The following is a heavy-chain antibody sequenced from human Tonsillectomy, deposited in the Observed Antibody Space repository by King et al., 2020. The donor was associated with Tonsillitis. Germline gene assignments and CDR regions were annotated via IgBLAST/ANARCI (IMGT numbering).Heavy chain of an antibody. CDR2: IYYSVST. J-gene: IGHJ6*03. D-gene: IGHD5-12*01. CDR3: AREVAGFDYYYMDV. Sequence: QVQLQESGPGLVKPSETLFLTCTVSGGSISSYYWSWIRQPPGKGLDWIGSIYYSVSTNYNPSLKSRVTISVDTSKNQFSLKLSSVTAADTAVYYCAREVAGFDYYYMDVWGKGTTVTVSS. CDR1: GGSISSYY. V-gene: IGHV4-59*01.